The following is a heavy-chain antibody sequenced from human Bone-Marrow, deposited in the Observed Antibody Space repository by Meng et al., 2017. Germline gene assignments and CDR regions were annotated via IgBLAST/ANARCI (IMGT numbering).Heavy chain of an antibody. Sequence: QMQVVQCGAAVKPPGASVRVSCKASGYTFTGYYIHWVRQAPGQGLEWLGRIDCNNGGAIYAQKFQDRVTMTRDMSITTAYMDLSRLTSDDTAVYYCARDAGRAAGPRWGQGTLVTVSS. CDR3: ARDAGRAAGPR. D-gene: IGHD6-13*01. J-gene: IGHJ4*02. CDR1: GYTFTGYY. CDR2: IDCNNGGA. V-gene: IGHV1-2*06.